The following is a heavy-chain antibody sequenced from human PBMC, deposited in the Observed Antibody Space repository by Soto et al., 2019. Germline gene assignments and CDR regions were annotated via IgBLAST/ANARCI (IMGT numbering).Heavy chain of an antibody. V-gene: IGHV3-23*01. CDR2: ISGNDYK. Sequence: GSLRLSCAASGFTFSSYVMSWVRQAPGEGLEWVAAISGNDYKYNADSVKGRFTISRDNSKYTLYLQMNSLRAEDTAVYYCAKGSSAGRPYFFDYWGQGTQVTVSS. D-gene: IGHD6-13*01. CDR3: AKGSSAGRPYFFDY. J-gene: IGHJ4*02. CDR1: GFTFSSYV.